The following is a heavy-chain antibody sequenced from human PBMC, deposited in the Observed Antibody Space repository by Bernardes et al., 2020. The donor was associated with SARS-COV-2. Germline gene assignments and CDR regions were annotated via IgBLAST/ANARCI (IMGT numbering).Heavy chain of an antibody. Sequence: SETLSLTRAVSGGSFSDSYWDWIRQSPGKGLEWIGEINQSGSTNYNPSLQSRVTISVDTSKNQFSLKLSSVTAADTAVYYCARGRDGYNYVRNHYFDVWGRGTLVTVSS. CDR3: ARGRDGYNYVRNHYFDV. J-gene: IGHJ2*01. D-gene: IGHD5-12*01. CDR1: GGSFSDSY. V-gene: IGHV4-34*01. CDR2: INQSGST.